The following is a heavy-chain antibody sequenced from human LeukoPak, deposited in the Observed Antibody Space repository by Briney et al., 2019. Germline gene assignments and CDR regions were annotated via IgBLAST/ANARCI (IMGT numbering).Heavy chain of an antibody. V-gene: IGHV3-23*01. CDR3: AKRGDYDVLTGYYVSVY. D-gene: IGHD3-9*01. CDR2: ITGSGGNT. Sequence: GASLRLSCAASGFTFSNYAMSWVRQAPGKGLEGVSAITGSGGNTYSADSVKGRFTISRDNSKNTVFLQMNSLRAEDTDVYYFAKRGDYDVLTGYYVSVYWGQGTLVTVSS. CDR1: GFTFSNYA. J-gene: IGHJ4*02.